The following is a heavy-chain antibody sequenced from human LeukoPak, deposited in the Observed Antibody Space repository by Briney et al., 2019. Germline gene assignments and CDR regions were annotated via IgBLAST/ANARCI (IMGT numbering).Heavy chain of an antibody. CDR3: AKDGYYGSGSYFGY. V-gene: IGHV3-23*01. CDR1: GFIFEDYG. CDR2: ISGSGGST. Sequence: GGSLRLSCAASGFIFEDYGMTWVRQAPGKGLEWVSAISGSGGSTYYADSVKGRFTISRDNSKNTLYLQMNSLRAEDTAVYYCAKDGYYGSGSYFGYWGQGTLVTVSS. J-gene: IGHJ4*02. D-gene: IGHD3-10*01.